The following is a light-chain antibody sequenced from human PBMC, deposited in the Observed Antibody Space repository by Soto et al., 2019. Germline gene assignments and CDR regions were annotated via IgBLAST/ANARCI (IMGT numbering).Light chain of an antibody. Sequence: QSVLTQPASVSGSPGQSITISCTGTSSDVGSFNLVSWYQQHPGKAPKLMIYEVSKRPSGVSNLFSGSKSANTASLTISGLQAEDEADYYCCSYAGSGTFPYVFGTGTKVTVL. CDR1: SSDVGSFNL. J-gene: IGLJ1*01. CDR2: EVS. CDR3: CSYAGSGTFPYV. V-gene: IGLV2-23*02.